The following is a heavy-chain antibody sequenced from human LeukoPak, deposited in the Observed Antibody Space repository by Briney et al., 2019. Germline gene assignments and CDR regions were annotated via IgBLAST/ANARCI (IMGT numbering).Heavy chain of an antibody. V-gene: IGHV4-61*02. J-gene: IGHJ4*02. CDR2: IYTSGST. CDR3: ARGAPPQN. CDR1: GGSISSGSYY. Sequence: SETLSLTCTVSGGSISSGSYYWSWIRQPAGKGLEWIGRIYTSGSTNYNPSLKSRVTISVDTSKNQFSLKLSSVTAADTAVYYCARGAPPQNWGQGTLVTVSS.